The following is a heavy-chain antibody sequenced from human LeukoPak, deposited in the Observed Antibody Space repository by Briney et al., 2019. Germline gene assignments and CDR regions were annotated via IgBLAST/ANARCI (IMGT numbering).Heavy chain of an antibody. D-gene: IGHD3-10*01. V-gene: IGHV3-23*01. Sequence: GGSLRLSCGASGFTFSNYVMTWVRQAPGKGLEWVSDISDSGGSTYYADSVKGRFTISRDNSKNTLFLHMSSLRAEDTAVYYCAKRGFPDFDYWGQGTLVTVSS. CDR2: ISDSGGST. CDR1: GFTFSNYV. J-gene: IGHJ4*02. CDR3: AKRGFPDFDY.